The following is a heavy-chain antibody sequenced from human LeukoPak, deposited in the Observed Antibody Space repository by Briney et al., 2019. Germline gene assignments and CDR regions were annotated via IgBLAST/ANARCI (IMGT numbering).Heavy chain of an antibody. CDR3: AKDVGKWESLHFFDY. CDR1: GFTFSTNA. J-gene: IGHJ4*02. V-gene: IGHV3-23*01. D-gene: IGHD1-26*01. CDR2: ISGSGAST. Sequence: GGSLRLSCLTSGFTFSTNAMSWVRQAPGKGPEWISGISGSGASTYYADSVTGRFTISRDNSRNTLYLKMNSLRGDDTAVYYCAKDVGKWESLHFFDYWGQGTLVTVSS.